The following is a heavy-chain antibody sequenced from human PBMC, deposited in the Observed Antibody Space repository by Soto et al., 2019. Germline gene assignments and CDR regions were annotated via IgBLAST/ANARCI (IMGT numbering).Heavy chain of an antibody. CDR1: GYSFTSYW. V-gene: IGHV5-51*01. Sequence: GESLKISCKGSGYSFTSYWIGWVRQMPGKGLEWMGIIYPGDSDTRYSPSFQGQVTISADKSISTAYLQWSSLKASDTAMYYCARNCWPYSGSWEPFDPWGQGTLVTVSS. J-gene: IGHJ5*02. D-gene: IGHD6-13*01. CDR2: IYPGDSDT. CDR3: ARNCWPYSGSWEPFDP.